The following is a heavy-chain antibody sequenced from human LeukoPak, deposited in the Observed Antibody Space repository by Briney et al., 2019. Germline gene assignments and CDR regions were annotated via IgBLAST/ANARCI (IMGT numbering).Heavy chain of an antibody. D-gene: IGHD3-16*01. CDR1: GFTFSSYS. CDR3: ARGSWGVGAFDI. V-gene: IGHV3-21*01. CDR2: ISSSSSYI. Sequence: GGSLRLSCAASGFTFSSYSMNWVRQAPGKGLEWVSSISSSSSYIYYADSVKGRFTISRGNAKNSLYLQMNSLRAEDTAVYYCARGSWGVGAFDIWGQGTMVTVSS. J-gene: IGHJ3*02.